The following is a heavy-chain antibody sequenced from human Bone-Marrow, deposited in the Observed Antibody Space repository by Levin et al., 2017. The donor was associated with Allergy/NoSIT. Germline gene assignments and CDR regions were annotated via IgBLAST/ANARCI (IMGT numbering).Heavy chain of an antibody. Sequence: GESLKISCEASGFAFSTYAMTWVRQAPGKGLEWVSVISERGDFTYYAESVKGRFTVSRDNSRSTLWLQMNRLTAEDTAMYYCTKTPAVLLWFGEKDYWGQGTLVTVSS. CDR1: GFAFSTYA. D-gene: IGHD3-10*01. V-gene: IGHV3-23*01. J-gene: IGHJ4*02. CDR2: ISERGDFT. CDR3: TKTPAVLLWFGEKDY.